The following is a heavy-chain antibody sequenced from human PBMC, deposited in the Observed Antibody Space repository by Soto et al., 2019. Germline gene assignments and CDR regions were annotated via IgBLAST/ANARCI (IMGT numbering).Heavy chain of an antibody. V-gene: IGHV2-26*01. Sequence: QLTLKESGPVLVKPTETLTLTCTVSGFSLSNARMGVSWIRQPPGKALEWLAHIFSNDEKSYSTSLKSKLTMSKDTSKSQVVLTMTNMDPVDTATYFCARLLTGDPVWYFDPWGRGTLVTVSS. J-gene: IGHJ2*01. D-gene: IGHD7-27*01. CDR2: IFSNDEK. CDR1: GFSLSNARMG. CDR3: ARLLTGDPVWYFDP.